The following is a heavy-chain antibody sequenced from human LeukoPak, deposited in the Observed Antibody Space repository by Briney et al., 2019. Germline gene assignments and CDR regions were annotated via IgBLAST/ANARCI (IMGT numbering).Heavy chain of an antibody. Sequence: GGSLRLSCAASGFTFSSYDMHWVRQAPAKGLEWVAVIWYDGSSKYYADSVKGRFTISRDNSKNTLYLQMDSLRAEDTAVYYCARDGSAGSGYFDYWGQGTLVTVSS. J-gene: IGHJ4*02. CDR3: ARDGSAGSGYFDY. CDR2: IWYDGSSK. CDR1: GFTFSSYD. V-gene: IGHV3-33*01. D-gene: IGHD3-22*01.